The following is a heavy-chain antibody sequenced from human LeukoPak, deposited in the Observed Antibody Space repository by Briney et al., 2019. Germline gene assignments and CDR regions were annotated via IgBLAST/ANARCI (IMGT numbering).Heavy chain of an antibody. V-gene: IGHV1-18*01. J-gene: IGHJ4*02. CDR1: GYTFTSYG. CDR2: ISGYNGNT. Sequence: ASVKVSCETSGYTFTSYGITWVRQAPGQGLERMGWISGYNGNTNYAQKFQGRVTMTTDTSTSTAYMELRSLRSDDTAVYYCARDGGGSYWIDYWGQGTLVTVSS. D-gene: IGHD1-26*01. CDR3: ARDGGGSYWIDY.